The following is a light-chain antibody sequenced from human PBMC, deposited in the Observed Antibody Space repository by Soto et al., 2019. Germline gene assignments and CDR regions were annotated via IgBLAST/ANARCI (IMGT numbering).Light chain of an antibody. CDR2: AAS. Sequence: AIQMTQFPSSLSASVRDRVTVSCRASQDIRNDLGWYQQKPGKAPKLLIYAASSLQSGVPSRFSGCGSGTQFTLTISSLQTEDVATYYCLQNYNYPWTVGQGTKGEIK. V-gene: IGKV1-6*01. CDR3: LQNYNYPWT. CDR1: QDIRND. J-gene: IGKJ1*01.